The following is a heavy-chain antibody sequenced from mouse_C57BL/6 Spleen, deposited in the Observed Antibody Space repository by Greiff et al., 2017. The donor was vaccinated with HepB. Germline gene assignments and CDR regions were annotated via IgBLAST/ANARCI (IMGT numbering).Heavy chain of an antibody. Sequence: QVHVKQPGAELVRPGSSVKLSCKASGYTFTSYWMDWVKQRPGQGLEWIGNIYPSDSETHYNQKFKDKATLTVDKSSSTAYMQLSSLTSEDSAVYYCARDGTYAMDYWGQGTSVTVSS. J-gene: IGHJ4*01. CDR1: GYTFTSYW. CDR3: ARDGTYAMDY. D-gene: IGHD3-3*01. V-gene: IGHV1-61*01. CDR2: IYPSDSET.